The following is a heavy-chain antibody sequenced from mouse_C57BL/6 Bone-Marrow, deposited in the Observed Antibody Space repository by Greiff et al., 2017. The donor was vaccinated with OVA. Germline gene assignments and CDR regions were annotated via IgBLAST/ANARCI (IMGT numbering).Heavy chain of an antibody. Sequence: EVQRVESEGGLVQPGSSMKLSCTASGFTFSDYYMAWVRQVPEKGLEWVANINYDGSSTYYLDSLKSRFIISRDNAKNILYLQMSSLKSEDTATYYCARDLYYYGSSPHWYFEVWGTGTTVTVSS. CDR3: ARDLYYYGSSPHWYFEV. CDR1: GFTFSDYY. J-gene: IGHJ1*03. CDR2: INYDGSST. V-gene: IGHV5-16*01. D-gene: IGHD1-1*01.